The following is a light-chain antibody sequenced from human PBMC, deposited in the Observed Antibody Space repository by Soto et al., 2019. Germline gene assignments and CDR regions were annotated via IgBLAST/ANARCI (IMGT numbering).Light chain of an antibody. CDR3: QQHTISMYT. CDR1: QSVSSTY. CDR2: GAS. Sequence: EIVLTQSPGTLSLSPGGRATLSCRASQSVSSTYLAWYQQKPGQAPRLLIYGASSRATGIPDRFSGSGSGTDFTLTISRLEPEDFAVYYCQQHTISMYTFGQGTKLEIK. V-gene: IGKV3-20*01. J-gene: IGKJ2*01.